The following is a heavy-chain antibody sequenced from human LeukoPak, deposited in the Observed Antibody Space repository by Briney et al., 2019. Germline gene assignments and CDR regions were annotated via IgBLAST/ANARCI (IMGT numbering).Heavy chain of an antibody. J-gene: IGHJ6*02. Sequence: ASVKVSCKASGYTFTSYGISWVRQAPGQGLEWMGWISAYNGNTNYAQKLQGRVTMTTDTSTSTAYMELRSLRSDDTAVYYCARGSVGSNWLYYYYYYGMDVWGQGTTVTASS. CDR2: ISAYNGNT. CDR3: ARGSVGSNWLYYYYYYGMDV. D-gene: IGHD6-13*01. V-gene: IGHV1-18*01. CDR1: GYTFTSYG.